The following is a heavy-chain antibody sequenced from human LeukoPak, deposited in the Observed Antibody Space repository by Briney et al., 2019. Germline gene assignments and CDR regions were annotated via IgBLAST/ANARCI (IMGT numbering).Heavy chain of an antibody. CDR3: AKDLIAVAGTSFDY. Sequence: GGSLRLSCAASGFTFSSYAMSWVRQAPGKGLEWVSAISGSGGSTYYADSVKGRFTISRDNSKNTLYLQMNSPSAEDTAVYYCAKDLIAVAGTSFDYWGQGTLVTVSS. CDR2: ISGSGGST. CDR1: GFTFSSYA. J-gene: IGHJ4*02. V-gene: IGHV3-23*01. D-gene: IGHD6-19*01.